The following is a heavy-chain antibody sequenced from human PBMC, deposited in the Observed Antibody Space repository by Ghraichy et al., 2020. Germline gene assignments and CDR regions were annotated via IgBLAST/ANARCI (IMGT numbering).Heavy chain of an antibody. J-gene: IGHJ6*02. CDR2: INHSGST. CDR3: ARLGLGSGSYYMARVDV. D-gene: IGHD3-10*01. CDR1: GGSFSGYY. Sequence: SETLSLTCAVYGGSFSGYYWSWIRQPPGKGLEWIGEINHSGSTNYNPSLKSRVTISVDTSKNQFSLKLSSVTAADTAVYYCARLGLGSGSYYMARVDVWGQGTTVTVSS. V-gene: IGHV4-34*01.